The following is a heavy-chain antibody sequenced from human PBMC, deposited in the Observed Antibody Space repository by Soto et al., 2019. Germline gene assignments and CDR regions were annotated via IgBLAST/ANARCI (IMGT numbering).Heavy chain of an antibody. CDR2: INHSGST. V-gene: IGHV4-34*01. Sequence: PSETLSLTCAVYGGSFSGYYWSWIRQPPGKGLEWIREINHSGSTNYNPSLKSRVTISVDTSKNQFSLKLSSVTAADTAVYYCASKGSSGYEGCDYWGQGTLVTV. CDR1: GGSFSGYY. J-gene: IGHJ4*02. CDR3: ASKGSSGYEGCDY. D-gene: IGHD3-22*01.